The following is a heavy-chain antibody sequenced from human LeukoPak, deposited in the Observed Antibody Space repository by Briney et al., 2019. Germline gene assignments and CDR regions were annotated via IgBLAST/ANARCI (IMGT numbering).Heavy chain of an antibody. CDR2: IYYSGST. Sequence: SQTLSLTCTVSGGSISSGGYYWSWIRQHPGKGLEWIGYIYYSGSTYYNPSLKSRVTISVDTSKNQFSLKLSSVTAADTAVYYCARDRRVAVAGTWDYYYGMDVWGQGTTVTVSS. V-gene: IGHV4-31*03. CDR1: GGSISSGGYY. CDR3: ARDRRVAVAGTWDYYYGMDV. D-gene: IGHD6-19*01. J-gene: IGHJ6*02.